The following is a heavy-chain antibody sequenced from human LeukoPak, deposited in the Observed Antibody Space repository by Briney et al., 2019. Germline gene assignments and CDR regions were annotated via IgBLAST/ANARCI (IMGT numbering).Heavy chain of an antibody. J-gene: IGHJ4*02. Sequence: SQTLSLTCTVAGGSISSGGYSWSWIRQHPGKGLEWIGYIYYSGSTNYNPSLKSRVTISVDTSKNQFSLKLSSVTAADTAVYYCATARGARGYSSGWLYYFDYWGQGTLVTVSS. CDR3: ATARGARGYSSGWLYYFDY. D-gene: IGHD6-19*01. CDR2: IYYSGST. V-gene: IGHV4-61*08. CDR1: GGSISSGGYS.